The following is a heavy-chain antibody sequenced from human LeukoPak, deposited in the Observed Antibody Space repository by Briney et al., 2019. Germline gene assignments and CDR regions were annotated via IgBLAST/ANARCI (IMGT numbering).Heavy chain of an antibody. CDR3: ARGSWQWLALYNWFDP. CDR1: GYTFTSYG. J-gene: IGHJ5*02. CDR2: INPSGGST. Sequence: GASVKVSCKASGYTFTSYGISWVRQAPGQGLEWMGIINPSGGSTSYAQKFQGRVTMTRDTSTSTVYMELSSLRSEDTAVYYCARGSWQWLALYNWFDPWGQGTLVTVSS. V-gene: IGHV1-46*01. D-gene: IGHD6-19*01.